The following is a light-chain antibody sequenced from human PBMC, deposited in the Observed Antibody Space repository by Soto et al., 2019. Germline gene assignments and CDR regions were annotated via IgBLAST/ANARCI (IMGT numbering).Light chain of an antibody. J-gene: IGKJ2*03. CDR3: LHDAIFPYS. V-gene: IGKV1-6*01. CDR1: QAIRND. Sequence: AIQMTQSPSFLSASVGDTVTFTCRARQAIRNDLGWFQQRPAKPPKLLIYGISILQTGVPSRFSGSGSGTDFTLTISGLQPEDFATYYCLHDAIFPYSFGQGTRLEI. CDR2: GIS.